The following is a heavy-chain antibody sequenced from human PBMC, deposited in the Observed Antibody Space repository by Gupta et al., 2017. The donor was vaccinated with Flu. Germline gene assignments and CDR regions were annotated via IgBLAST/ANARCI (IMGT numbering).Heavy chain of an antibody. CDR2: VYHKGRT. CDR3: ARVALVGYGSNWFDP. V-gene: IGHV4-34*01. Sequence: GLEWIGEVYHKGRTNYNPSLKSRVTISIDTSKNPFSLKLTSLTAADTAVYDCARVALVGYGSNWFDPWGQGTRVTGSS. D-gene: IGHD2-2*03. J-gene: IGHJ5*02.